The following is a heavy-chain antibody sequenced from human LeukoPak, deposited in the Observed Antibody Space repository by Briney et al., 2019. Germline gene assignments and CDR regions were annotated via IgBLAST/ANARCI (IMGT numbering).Heavy chain of an antibody. J-gene: IGHJ5*01. CDR2: ISDSGDST. D-gene: IGHD6-19*01. V-gene: IGHV3-23*01. CDR3: ANDVLPDGGWTAVANWFDS. CDR1: GFTFSRYA. Sequence: GGSLRLSCAASGFTFSRYAMSWVRQAPEKGLEWVSGISDSGDSTYCADSVKGRFTVSKDKSKNTLHLQMSSLRVEDTAVYYCANDVLPDGGWTAVANWFDSWGQGTLVTVSS.